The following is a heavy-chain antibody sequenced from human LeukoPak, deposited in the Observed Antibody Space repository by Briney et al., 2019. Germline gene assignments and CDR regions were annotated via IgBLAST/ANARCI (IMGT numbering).Heavy chain of an antibody. CDR3: AREGVVYAIDSRFSGSL. D-gene: IGHD2-8*02. J-gene: IGHJ6*02. CDR1: GFTFSGYP. CDR2: ISYDGSNK. V-gene: IGHV3-30-3*01. Sequence: GKSLRLSCAASGFTFSGYPIHWVRQAPGKGLEWVAVISYDGSNKYYADSVKGRFTISRDNAKNSLYLQMNSLRAEDTAVYYCAREGVVYAIDSRFSGSLWGQGTTVTVSS.